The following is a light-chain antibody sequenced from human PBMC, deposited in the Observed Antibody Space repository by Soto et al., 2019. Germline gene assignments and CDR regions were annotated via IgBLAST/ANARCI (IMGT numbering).Light chain of an antibody. CDR2: DAS. CDR3: QQSSSWPCT. V-gene: IGKV3-11*01. Sequence: EIVLTQSPATLSLSPGERATLSCRASQGISNSLAWYQQKPGQTPRLLIYDASTRATGIPARFSGSGSGTDFTLTIISLEPEDFAVYFWQQSSSWPCTFGQGTRVEIK. CDR1: QGISNS. J-gene: IGKJ1*01.